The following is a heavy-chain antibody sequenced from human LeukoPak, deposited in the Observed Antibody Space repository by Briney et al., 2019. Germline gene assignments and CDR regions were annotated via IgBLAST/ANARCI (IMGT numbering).Heavy chain of an antibody. D-gene: IGHD3/OR15-3a*01. Sequence: GGSLRLSCAASGFTFSNYGMNWVRQAPGKGLEWVSFTDTSGSYIYYGDSVKGRFTISRDNAKNLLFLQMNGLRAEDTAVYYCARVGLVGAFDIWGQGTMVTVSS. J-gene: IGHJ3*02. CDR3: ARVGLVGAFDI. CDR1: GFTFSNYG. CDR2: TDTSGSYI. V-gene: IGHV3-21*06.